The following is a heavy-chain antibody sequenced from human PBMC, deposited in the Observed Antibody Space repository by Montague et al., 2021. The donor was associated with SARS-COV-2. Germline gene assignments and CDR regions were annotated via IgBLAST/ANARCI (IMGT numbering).Heavy chain of an antibody. CDR3: ARAGQQLARYYYYGMDV. CDR2: ICYSGST. Sequence: SETLSLTCTVSGGPTSSYYWSWIRQPPGKGLEWIGYICYSGSTNYNPSLKSRVTISVDTSKNQFSLKLSSVTAADTAVYYCARAGQQLARYYYYGMDVWGQGTTVTVSS. CDR1: GGPTSSYY. D-gene: IGHD6-13*01. V-gene: IGHV4-59*01. J-gene: IGHJ6*02.